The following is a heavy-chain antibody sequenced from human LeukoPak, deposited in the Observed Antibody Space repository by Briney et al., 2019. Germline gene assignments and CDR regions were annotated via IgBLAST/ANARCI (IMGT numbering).Heavy chain of an antibody. CDR1: GYTFTSYA. CDR3: ARDRDRWTTVVTNPPFDY. CDR2: INTNTGNP. D-gene: IGHD4-23*01. J-gene: IGHJ4*02. Sequence: ASVKVSCKASGYTFTSYAMNWVRRAPGQGLEWMGWINTNTGNPTYAQGFTGRFVFSLDTSVSTAYLQISSLKAEDTAVYYCARDRDRWTTVVTNPPFDYWGQGTLVTVSS. V-gene: IGHV7-4-1*02.